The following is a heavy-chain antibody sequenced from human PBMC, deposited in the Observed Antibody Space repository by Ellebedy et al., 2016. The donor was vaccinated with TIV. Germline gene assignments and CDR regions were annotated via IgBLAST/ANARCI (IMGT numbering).Heavy chain of an antibody. CDR2: MNPNSGNT. CDR3: ARWGVEMATIFPVDYYYYMDV. J-gene: IGHJ6*03. V-gene: IGHV1-8*01. CDR1: GYTFTSYD. Sequence: ASVKVSCKASGYTFTSYDINWVRQATGQGLEWMGWMNPNSGNTGYAQKFQGRVTMTRNTSISTAYMELSSLRSEDTAVYYCARWGVEMATIFPVDYYYYMDVWGKGTTVTVSS. D-gene: IGHD5-24*01.